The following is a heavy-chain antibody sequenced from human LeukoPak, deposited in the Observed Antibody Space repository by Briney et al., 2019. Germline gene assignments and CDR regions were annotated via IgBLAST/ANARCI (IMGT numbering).Heavy chain of an antibody. J-gene: IGHJ3*02. Sequence: SETLSLTCTVSGDSISTNYWTWIRQPPGKGLEWIGYIYDSGSTKYNPSLKSRATISVDTSKNQFSLKSSSVTAADTAVYYCARDRQATTAYDAFDIWGQGTMVTVSS. D-gene: IGHD4-17*01. CDR2: IYDSGST. CDR3: ARDRQATTAYDAFDI. V-gene: IGHV4-59*01. CDR1: GDSISTNY.